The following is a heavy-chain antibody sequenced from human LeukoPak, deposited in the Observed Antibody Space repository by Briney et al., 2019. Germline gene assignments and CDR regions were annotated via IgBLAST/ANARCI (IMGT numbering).Heavy chain of an antibody. CDR2: IKQDGSEK. CDR3: ARPYVLRFLEWLPFDY. V-gene: IGHV3-7*01. Sequence: GGSLRLSCAASGFTFSSYWMSWVRQAPGKGLEWVANIKQDGSEKYYVDSVKGRFTISRDNAKNSLYLQMNSLRAEDTAVYHCARPYVLRFLEWLPFDYWGQGTLVTVSS. D-gene: IGHD3-3*01. J-gene: IGHJ4*02. CDR1: GFTFSSYW.